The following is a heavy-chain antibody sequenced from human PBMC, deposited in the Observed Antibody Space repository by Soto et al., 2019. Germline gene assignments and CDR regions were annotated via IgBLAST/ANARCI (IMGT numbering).Heavy chain of an antibody. J-gene: IGHJ6*02. V-gene: IGHV5-51*01. CDR2: IYPGDSDT. Sequence: EVQLVQSGAEMKKPGESLKISCKASGYSFTTYWIGWVRQMPGKGLEWMGIIYPGDSDTKYSPSLQGQVSISADTSISTAYLQWTSLKASDPAMYYCARSRRGAYSSGWYSPSGYYNYGIDVWGQGTKVTVSS. D-gene: IGHD6-19*01. CDR1: GYSFTTYW. CDR3: ARSRRGAYSSGWYSPSGYYNYGIDV.